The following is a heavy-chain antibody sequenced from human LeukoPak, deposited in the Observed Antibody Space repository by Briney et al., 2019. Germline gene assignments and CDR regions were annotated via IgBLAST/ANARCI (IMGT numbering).Heavy chain of an antibody. CDR2: IRYDGSNK. J-gene: IGHJ4*02. D-gene: IGHD6-19*01. CDR3: AREGGIIVAGKFDS. CDR1: GFTFSSYG. V-gene: IGHV3-30*02. Sequence: PGGSLRLSCAASGFTFSSYGMHWVRQAPGKGLEWVAFIRYDGSNKYYADSVRGRLTISRDNSKNTLYLQMNSLRAEDTAVYYCAREGGIIVAGKFDSWGQGTLVTVSS.